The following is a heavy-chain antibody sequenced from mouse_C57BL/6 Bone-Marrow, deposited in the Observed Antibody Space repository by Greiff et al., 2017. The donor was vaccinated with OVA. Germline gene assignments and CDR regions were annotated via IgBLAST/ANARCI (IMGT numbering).Heavy chain of an antibody. D-gene: IGHD1-1*01. J-gene: IGHJ2*01. V-gene: IGHV1-15*01. Sequence: QVQLQQSGAELVRPGASVTLSCKASGYTFTDYEMHWVKQTPVHGLEWIGAIDPETGGTAYNQKFKGKAILTADKSSSTAYMELRSLTSEDSAVYYCTTIYGSSSYYFDYWGQGTTLTVSS. CDR1: GYTFTDYE. CDR3: TTIYGSSSYYFDY. CDR2: IDPETGGT.